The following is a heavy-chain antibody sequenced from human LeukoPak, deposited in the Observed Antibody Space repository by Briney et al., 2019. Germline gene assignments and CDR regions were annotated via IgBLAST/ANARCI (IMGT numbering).Heavy chain of an antibody. CDR1: GGTFSKNS. J-gene: IGHJ6*02. D-gene: IGHD3-16*01. CDR2: TIPIVGVE. V-gene: IGHV1-69*02. CDR3: ARVKAVGVPVAIDAYFDYGMDV. Sequence: SVKVSCKASGGTFSKNSISWVRQAPGQGLEWMGRTIPIVGVEHYAQKFQGRVTITADMSTSTAYMDLSSLRSDDTAVYYCARVKAVGVPVAIDAYFDYGMDVWGQGTTVIVSS.